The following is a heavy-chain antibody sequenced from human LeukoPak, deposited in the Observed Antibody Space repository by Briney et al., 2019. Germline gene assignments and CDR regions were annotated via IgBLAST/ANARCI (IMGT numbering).Heavy chain of an antibody. Sequence: SETLSLTCTVSGYSISSGYYWGWIRQPPGKGLEWIGSIYYSGSTYYNPSLKSRVTISVDTSKNQFSLKLSSVTAADTAVYYCARGSSGYYNWGQGNLVTVSS. J-gene: IGHJ4*02. V-gene: IGHV4-38-2*02. CDR2: IYYSGST. CDR1: GYSISSGYY. CDR3: ARGSSGYYN. D-gene: IGHD3-22*01.